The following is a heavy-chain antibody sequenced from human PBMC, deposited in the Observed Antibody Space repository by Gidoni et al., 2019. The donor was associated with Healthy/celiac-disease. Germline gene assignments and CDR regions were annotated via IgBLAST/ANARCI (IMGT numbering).Heavy chain of an antibody. CDR1: GFTFRSYA. D-gene: IGHD6-19*01. CDR2: ISGSGGST. J-gene: IGHJ3*02. V-gene: IGHV3-23*01. CDR3: AKDLGVAVAGAYDAFDI. Sequence: EVQLLESWGGLLQPGGSLRLSCAASGFTFRSYAMSWVRQAPGKGLEWVSAISGSGGSTYYADSVKGRFTISRDNSKNTLYLKMNSLRAEDTAVYYCAKDLGVAVAGAYDAFDIWGQGTMVTVSS.